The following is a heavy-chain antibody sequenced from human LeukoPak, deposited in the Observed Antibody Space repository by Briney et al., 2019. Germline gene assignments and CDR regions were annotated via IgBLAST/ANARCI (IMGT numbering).Heavy chain of an antibody. J-gene: IGHJ4*02. V-gene: IGHV3-23*01. D-gene: IGHD1-26*01. CDR1: GFTFSSYA. Sequence: QPGGALRLSCAGSGFTFSSYAMNWVRPGPGEGLEWVSSHSDNGGATYYAGSVKGRFTISSDNSTNSLYLQMHSLRAEDTAVCYCAKFRSPSGSYPRDYWGQGTLVTVSS. CDR3: AKFRSPSGSYPRDY. CDR2: HSDNGGAT.